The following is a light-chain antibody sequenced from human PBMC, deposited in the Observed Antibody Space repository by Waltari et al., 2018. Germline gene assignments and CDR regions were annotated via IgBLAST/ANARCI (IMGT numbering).Light chain of an antibody. CDR1: SSYVGSYNL. V-gene: IGLV2-23*02. CDR2: EVS. CDR3: CSYAGSNTFYV. J-gene: IGLJ1*01. Sequence: QSALTQPASVSGSPGQSITSLCTGTSSYVGSYNLVPGYQQHPAKAPKLMIYEVSTRPSGVSNRFSGSKSGNPASLTISGLQAEDEADYYCCSYAGSNTFYVFGTGTKVTVL.